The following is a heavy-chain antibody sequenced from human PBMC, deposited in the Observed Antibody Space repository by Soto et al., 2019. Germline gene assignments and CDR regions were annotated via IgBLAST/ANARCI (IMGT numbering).Heavy chain of an antibody. J-gene: IGHJ4*02. CDR3: AKESSSWNYATADY. Sequence: QVQLVESGGGVVQPGRSLRLSCAASGFTFSSYGMHWVRQAPGKGLEWVAVISYDGSNKYYADSVKGRFTLSRDNSKNTPYLQMNSMRGEDTAVYYCAKESSSWNYATADYCGQGTLVTVSS. CDR1: GFTFSSYG. V-gene: IGHV3-30*18. D-gene: IGHD1-7*01. CDR2: ISYDGSNK.